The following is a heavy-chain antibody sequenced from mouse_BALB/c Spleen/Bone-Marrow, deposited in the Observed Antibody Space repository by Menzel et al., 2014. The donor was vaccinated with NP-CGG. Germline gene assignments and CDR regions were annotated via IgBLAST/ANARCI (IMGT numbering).Heavy chain of an antibody. Sequence: EVQLQQSRPELVKPGASVKISCKVSGYTFTDYNMHWVKQSHGKSIEWIGYIYPYNGGTGYNQKFKSKATLTVDNSSSTAYMELRSLTSEDSAVYYCARGGNYEAMDYWGQGTSVTVSS. CDR2: IYPYNGGT. D-gene: IGHD2-1*01. J-gene: IGHJ4*01. CDR1: GYTFTDYN. V-gene: IGHV1S29*02. CDR3: ARGGNYEAMDY.